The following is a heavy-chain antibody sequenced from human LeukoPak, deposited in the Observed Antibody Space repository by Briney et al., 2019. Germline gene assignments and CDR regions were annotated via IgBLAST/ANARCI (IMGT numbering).Heavy chain of an antibody. CDR3: ARERLLWFGELVY. V-gene: IGHV1-24*01. J-gene: IGHJ4*02. D-gene: IGHD3-10*01. CDR1: GYTLTELS. Sequence: ASVKVSCKVSGYTLTELSMHWVRQAPGKGLEWMGGFDPEDGETIYAQKFQGRVTMTRDMSTSTVYMELSSLRSEDTAVYYCARERLLWFGELVYWGQGTLVTVSS. CDR2: FDPEDGET.